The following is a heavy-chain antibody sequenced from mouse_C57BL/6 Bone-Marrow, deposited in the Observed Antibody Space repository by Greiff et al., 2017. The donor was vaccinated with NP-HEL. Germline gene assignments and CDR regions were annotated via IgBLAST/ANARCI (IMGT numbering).Heavy chain of an antibody. V-gene: IGHV5-16*01. CDR1: GFTFSDYY. J-gene: IGHJ4*01. CDR2: INYDGSST. D-gene: IGHD2-4*01. Sequence: DVKLVESEGGLVQPGSSMKLSCTASGFTFSDYYMAWVRQVPEKGLEWVANINYDGSSTYYLDSLKSRFIISRDNAKNILYLQMSSLKSEDTATYYCARVGDYDMDAMDYWGQGTSVTVSS. CDR3: ARVGDYDMDAMDY.